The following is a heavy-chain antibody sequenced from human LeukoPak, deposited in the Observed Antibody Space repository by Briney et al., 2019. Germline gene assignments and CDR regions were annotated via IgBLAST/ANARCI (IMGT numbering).Heavy chain of an antibody. Sequence: PGGSLRLSCAASGFTFSSYAMSWVRQAPGKGLEWVSAISGSGGSTYYADSVKGRFTISRDNSKNTLNLQMNSLRAEDTAVYYCATRHSSGRNWFDPWGQGTLGTVSS. CDR1: GFTFSSYA. CDR2: ISGSGGST. J-gene: IGHJ5*02. CDR3: ATRHSSGRNWFDP. D-gene: IGHD6-19*01. V-gene: IGHV3-23*01.